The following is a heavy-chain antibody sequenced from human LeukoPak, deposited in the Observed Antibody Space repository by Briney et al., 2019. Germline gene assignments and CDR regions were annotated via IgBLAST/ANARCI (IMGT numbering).Heavy chain of an antibody. CDR1: GYTFTSYY. CDR2: INPSGGST. CDR3: ARDGYSYGQGRYYYYYYMDV. J-gene: IGHJ6*03. Sequence: GASVKVSCKASGYTFTSYYMHWVRQAPGQGLEWMGIINPSGGSTSYAQKFQGRVTMTRDTSTSTVYMELSSLRSEDTAVYYCARDGYSYGQGRYYYYYYMDVWGKGTTVTVS. D-gene: IGHD5-18*01. V-gene: IGHV1-46*01.